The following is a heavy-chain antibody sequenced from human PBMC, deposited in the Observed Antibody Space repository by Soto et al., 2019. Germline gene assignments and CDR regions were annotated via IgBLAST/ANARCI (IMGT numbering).Heavy chain of an antibody. D-gene: IGHD6-19*01. CDR3: ASLQWLKTEFDD. J-gene: IGHJ4*02. Sequence: PGGSLRLSCAASGFTFSSYWMSWVRQAPGKGLEWVANIKQDGSEKYYVDSVKGRFTISRDNAKNSLYLQMNSLRAEDTAVYFCASLQWLKTEFDDWGQGTLVTVSS. CDR1: GFTFSSYW. V-gene: IGHV3-7*05. CDR2: IKQDGSEK.